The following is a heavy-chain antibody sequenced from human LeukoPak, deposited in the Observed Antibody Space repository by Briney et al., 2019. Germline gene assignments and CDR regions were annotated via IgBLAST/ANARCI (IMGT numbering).Heavy chain of an antibody. Sequence: ASVKVSCKASGYTFTSYGISWVRQAPGQGLEWMGWISAYNGNTNYAQKLQGRVTMTTDTSTSTAYMELRSLRSEDTAVYYCARGYCTNGVCPAGFDAFDIWGQGTMVTVSS. J-gene: IGHJ3*02. D-gene: IGHD2-8*01. CDR2: ISAYNGNT. CDR3: ARGYCTNGVCPAGFDAFDI. CDR1: GYTFTSYG. V-gene: IGHV1-18*01.